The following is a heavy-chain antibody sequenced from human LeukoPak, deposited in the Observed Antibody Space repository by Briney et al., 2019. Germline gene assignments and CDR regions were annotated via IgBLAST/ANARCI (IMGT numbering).Heavy chain of an antibody. Sequence: GGSLRLSCAASGFTFSSYAMSWVRQAPGKGLEWVSAISGSGGSTYDADSVKGRFTISRDNSKNTLYLQMNSLRAEDTAVYYCAKPSKTYSSSWYRYYMDVWGKGTTVTVSS. D-gene: IGHD6-13*01. J-gene: IGHJ6*03. CDR2: ISGSGGST. CDR3: AKPSKTYSSSWYRYYMDV. CDR1: GFTFSSYA. V-gene: IGHV3-23*01.